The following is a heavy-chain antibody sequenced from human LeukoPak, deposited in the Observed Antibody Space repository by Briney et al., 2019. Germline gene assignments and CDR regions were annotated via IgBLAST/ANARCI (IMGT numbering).Heavy chain of an antibody. CDR2: FSGSGGCT. D-gene: IGHD3-10*01. CDR3: ARGSGPFRSFGEFNVKLPRPIRHHFFDS. J-gene: IGHJ4*02. CDR1: GFTFSSYG. V-gene: IGHV3-23*01. Sequence: QAGGSLRLSCAASGFTFSSYGMSWVRQAPGKGLECISGFSGSGGCTYYADSVKGRFTISRDNSKNTRYLQMNSLRAEDTAVYYCARGSGPFRSFGEFNVKLPRPIRHHFFDSWGQGTLVTVSS.